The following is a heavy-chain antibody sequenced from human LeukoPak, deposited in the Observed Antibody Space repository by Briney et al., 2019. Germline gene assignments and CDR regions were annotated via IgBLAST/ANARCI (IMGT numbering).Heavy chain of an antibody. CDR3: ARGYVAAATTDY. D-gene: IGHD6-13*01. CDR1: GYSISNGYY. V-gene: IGHV4-38-2*02. CDR2: IYYSGST. Sequence: SETLSLTCTVSGYSISNGYYWGWIRQPPGKGLEWIGSIYYSGSTYYNPSLKSRVTISVDTSKNQFSLKLSSVTAADTAVYYCARGYVAAATTDYWGQGTLVTVSS. J-gene: IGHJ4*02.